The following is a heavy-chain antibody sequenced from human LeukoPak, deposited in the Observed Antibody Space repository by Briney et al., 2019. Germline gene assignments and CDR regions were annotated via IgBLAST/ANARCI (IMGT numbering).Heavy chain of an antibody. V-gene: IGHV3-20*04. CDR1: GFAFDEHG. J-gene: IGHJ6*03. CDR3: AKMEGQRLYDYCMDV. Sequence: GGSLRLSCTASGFAFDEHGMSWVRQVPGKGLEWVSGINWSGGSTGYADPLRGRFTISRDNAKNSLYLQMDSLRADDTAVYYCAKMEGQRLYDYCMDVWGRGTTVTVSS. CDR2: INWSGGST. D-gene: IGHD2-8*01.